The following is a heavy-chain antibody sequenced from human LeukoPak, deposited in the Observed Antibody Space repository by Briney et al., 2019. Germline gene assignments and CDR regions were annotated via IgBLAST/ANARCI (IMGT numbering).Heavy chain of an antibody. J-gene: IGHJ5*02. CDR3: ARVHYYGSGSSNWFDP. CDR1: GGTFRSYA. D-gene: IGHD3-10*01. Sequence: SVKVSCKASGGTFRSYAISGVRQAPGQGLEWMGGIIPIFGTANYAQKFQGRVTITTDESTSTAYMELSSLRSEDTAVYYCARVHYYGSGSSNWFDPWGQGTLVTVSS. CDR2: IIPIFGTA. V-gene: IGHV1-69*05.